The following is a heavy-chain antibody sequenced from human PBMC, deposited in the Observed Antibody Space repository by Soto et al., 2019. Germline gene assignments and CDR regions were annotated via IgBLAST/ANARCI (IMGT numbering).Heavy chain of an antibody. Sequence: SETLSLTCTVSGGSIGSGGYYCSWIRQHPGKGLEWIGYIYYSGSTYYNPSFKSRFTISAYTSKNQFSMKLGSVTAADPAVDYCAREGGPYGGYVEEGLGDVWGQGTTVTVSS. D-gene: IGHD5-12*01. CDR1: GGSIGSGGYY. CDR2: IYYSGST. V-gene: IGHV4-31*03. CDR3: AREGGPYGGYVEEGLGDV. J-gene: IGHJ6*02.